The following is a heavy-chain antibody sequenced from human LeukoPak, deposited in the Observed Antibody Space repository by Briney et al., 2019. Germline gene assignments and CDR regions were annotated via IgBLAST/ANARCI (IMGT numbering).Heavy chain of an antibody. Sequence: GGSLRLSCAASGFTVGSNYMSWVRQAPGKGLEWVSVIYSGGSTYYADSVKGRFTISRDNSKNTLYLQMNSLRAEDTAVYYCASYSPQAGLDYWGQGTLVTVSS. V-gene: IGHV3-66*01. CDR1: GFTVGSNY. CDR2: IYSGGST. CDR3: ASYSPQAGLDY. D-gene: IGHD5-18*01. J-gene: IGHJ4*02.